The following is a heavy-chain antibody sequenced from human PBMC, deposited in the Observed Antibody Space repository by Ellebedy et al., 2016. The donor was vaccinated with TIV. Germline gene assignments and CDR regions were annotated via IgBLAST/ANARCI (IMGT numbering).Heavy chain of an antibody. CDR3: ARGEGYGMDV. CDR1: GGSLSDHY. J-gene: IGHJ6*02. V-gene: IGHV4-34*01. CDR2: MNYDGTT. Sequence: SETLSLXXAVYGGSLSDHYCTWIRQSPGEGLEWIGEMNYDGTTNYNPSLKSRVTISVDTSKNQFSLNLRSVTAADTAVYYCARGEGYGMDVWGQGTTVTVS.